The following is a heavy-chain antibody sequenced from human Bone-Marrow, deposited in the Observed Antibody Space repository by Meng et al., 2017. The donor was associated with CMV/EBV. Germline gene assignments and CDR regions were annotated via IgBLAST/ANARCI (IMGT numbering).Heavy chain of an antibody. D-gene: IGHD3-22*01. CDR2: INPNSGGT. CDR3: ARGGGGGYLHPYYFDY. Sequence: ASVKVSCKASGYTFTGYYMHWVRQAPGQGLEWMGWINPNSGGTNYAQKFQGRVTMTRDTSISTAYMELSRLGSADTAVYYCARGGGGGYLHPYYFDYWGQGTLVTISS. V-gene: IGHV1-2*02. J-gene: IGHJ4*02. CDR1: GYTFTGYY.